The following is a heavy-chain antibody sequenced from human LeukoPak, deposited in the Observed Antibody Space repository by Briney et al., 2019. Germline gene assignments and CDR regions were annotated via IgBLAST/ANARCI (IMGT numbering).Heavy chain of an antibody. J-gene: IGHJ4*02. D-gene: IGHD3-22*01. CDR3: AKGSYYDSSGYLDY. CDR1: GFTFSSYA. V-gene: IGHV3-23*01. Sequence: TGGSLRLSCAASGFTFSSYAMSWVRQAPGKGLEWVSGISGSGDNTYYADSVKGRFTISRDNSKNTLYVQVNSLGTEDTAAYYCAKGSYYDSSGYLDYWGQGTLVTVSS. CDR2: ISGSGDNT.